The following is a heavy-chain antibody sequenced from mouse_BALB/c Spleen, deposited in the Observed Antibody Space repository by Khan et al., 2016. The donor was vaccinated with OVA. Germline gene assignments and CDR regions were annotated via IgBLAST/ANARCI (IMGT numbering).Heavy chain of an antibody. J-gene: IGHJ1*01. Sequence: QVTLKESGPGILQPSQTLSLTCSFSGFSLSTSGMGVGWIRQPSGKGLEWLAHIWWDDVKRSNPALKSRLTISKDTSSSQVFLKIASVDSADTATYSCARMDGNSLFWYFDVWGAGTSVTVSS. CDR1: GFSLSTSGMG. D-gene: IGHD1-1*01. V-gene: IGHV8-8*01. CDR2: IWWDDVK. CDR3: ARMDGNSLFWYFDV.